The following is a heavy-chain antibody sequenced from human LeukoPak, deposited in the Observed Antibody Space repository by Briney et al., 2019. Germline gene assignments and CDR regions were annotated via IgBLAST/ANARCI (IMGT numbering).Heavy chain of an antibody. CDR3: AREELSNISPSCCSGLAY. V-gene: IGHV1-2*02. CDR1: VYTFIVFY. D-gene: IGHD2-2*01. Sequence: SVKVSCKAAVYTFIVFYVHWGRRAPGPPLKGMGWISPNSRGTNYAQKYQGRVTMTRDMSISTAYMELSNLRSDDTAVYYCAREELSNISPSCCSGLAYWGQGTLVTISS. J-gene: IGHJ4*02. CDR2: ISPNSRGT.